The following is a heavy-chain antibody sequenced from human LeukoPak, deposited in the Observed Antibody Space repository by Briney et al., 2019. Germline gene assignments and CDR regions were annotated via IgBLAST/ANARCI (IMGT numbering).Heavy chain of an antibody. J-gene: IGHJ6*04. D-gene: IGHD3-10*02. CDR1: GFTFSSYG. Sequence: GGSLRLSCAASGFTFSSYGMSWVRQAPGKGLEWVSYISSSGSNIKYADSVKGRFTISRGNAKNSVYLQMNSLRAEDTAVYYCAELGITMIGGVWGKGTTVTISS. V-gene: IGHV3-48*04. CDR3: AELGITMIGGV. CDR2: ISSSGSNI.